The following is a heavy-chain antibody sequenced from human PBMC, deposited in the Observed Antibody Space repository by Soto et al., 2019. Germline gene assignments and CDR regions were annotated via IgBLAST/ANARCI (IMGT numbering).Heavy chain of an antibody. Sequence: QMQLVESGGGVVQPGRSLRLSCEASGFPFSTYGMHWVRQAPGKGLEWVAVIWYDGSNKYYADSVKGRFTISRDKSKNTLYLQMNSLRAEDTDVYYCARASESFDLWGRGTLVTVSS. J-gene: IGHJ2*01. CDR1: GFPFSTYG. CDR2: IWYDGSNK. CDR3: ARASESFDL. V-gene: IGHV3-33*01.